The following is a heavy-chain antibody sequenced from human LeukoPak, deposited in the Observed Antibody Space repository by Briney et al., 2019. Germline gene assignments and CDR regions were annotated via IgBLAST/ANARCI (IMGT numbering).Heavy chain of an antibody. Sequence: SGPTLFKPTQPLTLTFTFSGFSLSTSGVGVGWIRQPPGKALEWLSLIYWDDDKRYSPSLKTRLTITKSSSKTQVVLTITNMDPVDTATYYCARIPMVRGLRGGDYFDYWGQGTLVTVSS. V-gene: IGHV2-5*02. CDR3: ARIPMVRGLRGGDYFDY. CDR1: GFSLSTSGVG. CDR2: IYWDDDK. J-gene: IGHJ4*02. D-gene: IGHD3-10*01.